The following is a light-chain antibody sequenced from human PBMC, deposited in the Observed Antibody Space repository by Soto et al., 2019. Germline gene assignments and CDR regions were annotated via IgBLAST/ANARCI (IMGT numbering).Light chain of an antibody. V-gene: IGLV4-69*01. CDR2: INTDGSH. J-gene: IGLJ2*01. CDR1: SGYSNYA. CDR3: QTWGTGIGV. Sequence: QPVLTQSPSASASLGASVKLTCTLSSGYSNYAIAWHQQQPAKGPRYLMRINTDGSHTKVNGSPDRFSGSSSGPERYLTISSLQSEDEADYSWQTWGTGIGVLGGGTKLTVL.